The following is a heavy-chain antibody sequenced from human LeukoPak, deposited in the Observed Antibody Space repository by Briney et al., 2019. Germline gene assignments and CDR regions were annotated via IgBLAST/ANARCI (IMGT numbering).Heavy chain of an antibody. Sequence: SETLSLTCTVSGASISTYYWSWIRQPPGKGLEWIGYLYYSGSTTYSPSLKSRVTMSGDTSKSQFSLKLSSMAAADTAIYYCARVRGTFETDWGQGTLVTVSS. J-gene: IGHJ1*01. CDR1: GASISTYY. V-gene: IGHV4-59*01. CDR2: LYYSGST. CDR3: ARVRGTFETD. D-gene: IGHD2/OR15-2a*01.